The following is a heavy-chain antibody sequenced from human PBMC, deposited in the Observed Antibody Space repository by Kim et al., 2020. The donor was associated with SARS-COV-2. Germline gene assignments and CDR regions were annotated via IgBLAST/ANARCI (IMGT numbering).Heavy chain of an antibody. D-gene: IGHD2-15*01. CDR3: ARDPRVEVVYYYDHYGLD. CDR2: MYYTGST. Sequence: SETLSLTCTVSGGSISTNYWSWIRQPPGKGLELIGYMYYTGSTDYNPSLKSRVTISVATSKNKFSLRLRSVTAADTAVYYCARDPRVEVVYYYDHYGLD. J-gene: IGHJ6*01. V-gene: IGHV4-59*13. CDR1: GGSISTNY.